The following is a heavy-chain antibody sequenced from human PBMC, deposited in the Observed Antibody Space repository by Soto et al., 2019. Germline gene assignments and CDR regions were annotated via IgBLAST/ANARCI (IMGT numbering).Heavy chain of an antibody. D-gene: IGHD2-2*01. Sequence: EEQLVQSGGGLVQPGGSLRLSCMSSGFALDLYDMNWVRQAPGKDLEWISHIAAGGDRIHYAASVKGRFSISRDSAQNSLYLQMHGLRDEDTALYYCAGEPVLIYAPYDAFDMWGQGTFVAVSS. CDR2: IAAGGDRI. J-gene: IGHJ3*02. V-gene: IGHV3-48*03. CDR1: GFALDLYD. CDR3: AGEPVLIYAPYDAFDM.